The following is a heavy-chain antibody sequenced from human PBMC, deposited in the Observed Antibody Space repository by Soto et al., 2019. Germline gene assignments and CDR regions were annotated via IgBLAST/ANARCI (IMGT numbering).Heavy chain of an antibody. CDR2: ISAYNGNT. J-gene: IGHJ6*02. CDR1: GYTFTSYG. Sequence: GASVKVSCKASGYTFTSYGISWVRQAPGQGLEWMGWISAYNGNTNYAQKLQGRVTMTTDTSTSTAYMELRSLRSDDTAVYYCARAGGSYPSAGYGVDVWGQGTTVTVSS. CDR3: ARAGGSYPSAGYGVDV. V-gene: IGHV1-18*04. D-gene: IGHD1-26*01.